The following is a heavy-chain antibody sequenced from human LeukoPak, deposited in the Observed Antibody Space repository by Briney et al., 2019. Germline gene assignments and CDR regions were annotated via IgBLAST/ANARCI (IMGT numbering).Heavy chain of an antibody. CDR2: IYYSGST. D-gene: IGHD6-6*01. CDR3: ASSELVRGYYFDY. J-gene: IGHJ4*02. V-gene: IGHV4-39*01. CDR1: GGSISSSSYY. Sequence: PSETLSLTCTVPGGSISSSSYYWGWIRQPPGKGLEWIGSIYYSGSTYYNPSLKSRVTISVDTSKNQFSLKLSSVTAADTAVYYCASSELVRGYYFDYWGQGTLVTVSS.